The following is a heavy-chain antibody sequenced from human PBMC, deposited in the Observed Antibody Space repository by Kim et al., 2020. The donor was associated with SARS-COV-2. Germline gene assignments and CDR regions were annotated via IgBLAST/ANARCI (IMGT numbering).Heavy chain of an antibody. J-gene: IGHJ4*01. V-gene: IGHV3-30*01. D-gene: IGHD3-3*01. Sequence: HYVDTVKGRFTIARANSKRTIYLQMNSLPPDDTSVYYCAGRDFLSTFPFDYWGHGTLVTVSS. CDR3: AGRDFLSTFPFDY.